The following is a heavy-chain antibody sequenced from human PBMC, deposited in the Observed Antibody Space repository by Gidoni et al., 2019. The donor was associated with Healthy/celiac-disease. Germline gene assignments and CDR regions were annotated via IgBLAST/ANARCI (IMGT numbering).Heavy chain of an antibody. V-gene: IGHV3-48*01. D-gene: IGHD1-7*01. J-gene: IGHJ6*02. CDR1: GFTFSSYS. CDR3: ASDELELRGTYYYYYGMDV. Sequence: EVQLVESGGGLVQPGGSLRLSCAASGFTFSSYSMHWVRQAPGKGLEWVSYISSSSSTIYYADSVNGRFTISRDNAKNSLYLQMNSLRAEDTAVYYCASDELELRGTYYYYYGMDVWGQGTTVTVSS. CDR2: ISSSSSTI.